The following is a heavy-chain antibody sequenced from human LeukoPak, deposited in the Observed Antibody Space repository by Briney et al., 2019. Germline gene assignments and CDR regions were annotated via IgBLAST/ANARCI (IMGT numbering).Heavy chain of an antibody. CDR1: GFTFSSYA. Sequence: PGGSLRLSCAASGFTFSSYAMSWVRQAPGKGLVWVSRINSDGSSSSYADSVKGRFTISRDNAKNTLYLQMNSLRAEDTAVYYCAREIMGYYYDSSGPFDIWGQGTMVTVSS. CDR3: AREIMGYYYDSSGPFDI. CDR2: INSDGSSS. D-gene: IGHD3-22*01. V-gene: IGHV3-74*01. J-gene: IGHJ3*02.